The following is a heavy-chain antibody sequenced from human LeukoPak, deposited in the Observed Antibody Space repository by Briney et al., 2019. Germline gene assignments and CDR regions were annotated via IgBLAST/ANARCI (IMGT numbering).Heavy chain of an antibody. V-gene: IGHV4-4*02. D-gene: IGHD3-16*01. J-gene: IGHJ4*02. Sequence: SETLSLTCAVSGGSIGSRNWGSWVRQPPGKGLQWIGEIYQSGSSIYNPSLRSRVTMSVDKSKDQLSLKLSSVTAADTAVYYCARGIGAADFWGQGILVTVSS. CDR3: ARGIGAADF. CDR1: GGSIGSRNW. CDR2: IYQSGSS.